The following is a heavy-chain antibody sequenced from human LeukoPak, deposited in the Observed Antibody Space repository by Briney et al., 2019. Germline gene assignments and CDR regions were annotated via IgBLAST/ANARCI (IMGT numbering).Heavy chain of an antibody. Sequence: PSETLSLTCIVSGGSISSYYWSWIRHPARKGLEWLGRINTRGSTNYIPSLKSRITMPVDKSKNQFSLKLNSVTAADTAVYYCARGPSFSGYDPPGDYWGQGTLVTVSS. D-gene: IGHD5-12*01. J-gene: IGHJ4*02. V-gene: IGHV4-4*07. CDR3: ARGPSFSGYDPPGDY. CDR1: GGSISSYY. CDR2: INTRGST.